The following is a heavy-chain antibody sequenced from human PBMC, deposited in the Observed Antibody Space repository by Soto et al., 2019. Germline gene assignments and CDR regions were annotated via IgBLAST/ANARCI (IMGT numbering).Heavy chain of an antibody. CDR1: GFTFSSYG. CDR2: ISYDGSNK. Sequence: GGSLRLSCAASGFTFSSYGMHWVRQAPGKGLEWVAVISYDGSNKYYADSVKGRFTISRDNSKNTLYLQMNSLRAEDTAVYYCARDEGWFGTNDAFDIWGQGTMVTVSS. CDR3: ARDEGWFGTNDAFDI. J-gene: IGHJ3*02. D-gene: IGHD3-10*01. V-gene: IGHV3-30*03.